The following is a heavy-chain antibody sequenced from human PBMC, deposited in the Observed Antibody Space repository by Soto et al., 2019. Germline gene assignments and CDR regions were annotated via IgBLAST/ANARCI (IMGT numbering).Heavy chain of an antibody. D-gene: IGHD1-26*01. CDR1: GYTFTSYA. V-gene: IGHV1-3*05. J-gene: IGHJ4*02. Sequence: QVQLVQSGAEEKKPGASVKVSCKASGYTFTSYAMHWVRQAPGQRLEWMGWLNAGNGNTKYSQKFQGRVTINRDTSATTAYMELSSLRSEDTVVYYCASSGSYWGIDYWGQGTLVTVSS. CDR3: ASSGSYWGIDY. CDR2: LNAGNGNT.